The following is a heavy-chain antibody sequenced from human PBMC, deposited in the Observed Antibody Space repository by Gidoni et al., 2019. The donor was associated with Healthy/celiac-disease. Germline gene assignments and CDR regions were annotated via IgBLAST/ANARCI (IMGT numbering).Heavy chain of an antibody. CDR2: IYYSGSP. CDR1: GGSIIWGGYY. Sequence: QLKLQESVPGLVKPSQNMARTCTVSGGSIIWGGYYWRGIRQHPGKGLEWIGYIYYSGSPDYNPSLKSRVTISVDTSKNQFSLKLSSVTAADPAVYSCARRSSGWGYGYWGQGTLVTVSS. V-gene: IGHV4-31*03. D-gene: IGHD6-19*01. CDR3: ARRSSGWGYGY. J-gene: IGHJ4*02.